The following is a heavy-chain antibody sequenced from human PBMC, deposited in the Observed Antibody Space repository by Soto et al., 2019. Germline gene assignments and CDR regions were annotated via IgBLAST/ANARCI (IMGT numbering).Heavy chain of an antibody. J-gene: IGHJ5*02. Sequence: ASVKVSCKASGYTFTSYGISWVRQAPGQGLEWMGWISAYNGETIYAQKFQGRVTMTEDTSTDTAYMELSSLRSEDTAVYYCATDLAGSGSYLSRENWFDPWGQGTLVTVSS. D-gene: IGHD3-10*01. V-gene: IGHV1-18*01. CDR1: GYTFTSYG. CDR2: ISAYNGET. CDR3: ATDLAGSGSYLSRENWFDP.